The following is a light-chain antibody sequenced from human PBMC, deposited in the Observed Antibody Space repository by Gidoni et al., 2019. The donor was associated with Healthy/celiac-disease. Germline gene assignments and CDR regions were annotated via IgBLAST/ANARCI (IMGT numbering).Light chain of an antibody. CDR3: QVWDSSSDHVV. V-gene: IGLV3-21*04. CDR1: NIGSKS. Sequence: SYVLTQPPTVSVTPGKTATITCGGNNIGSKSVHGYQQKPGQAPVLVIYYDSDRPSGIPERFSGSNSGNTATLTISRVEAGDEADYYCQVWDSSSDHVVFGGGTKLTVL. CDR2: YDS. J-gene: IGLJ2*01.